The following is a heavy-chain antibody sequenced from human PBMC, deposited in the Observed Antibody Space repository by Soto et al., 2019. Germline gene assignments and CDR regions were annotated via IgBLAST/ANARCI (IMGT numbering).Heavy chain of an antibody. V-gene: IGHV4-59*08. D-gene: IGHD6-19*01. J-gene: IGHJ4*02. CDR2: IYYSGST. Sequence: LETLSLTCTVSGVSISSYYWSWIRQPPGKGLEWIGYIYYSGSTNYNPSLKSRVTISVDTSKNQFSLKLSSVTAADTAVYYCARQGVYSSGWHFDYWGQGTLVTVSS. CDR3: ARQGVYSSGWHFDY. CDR1: GVSISSYY.